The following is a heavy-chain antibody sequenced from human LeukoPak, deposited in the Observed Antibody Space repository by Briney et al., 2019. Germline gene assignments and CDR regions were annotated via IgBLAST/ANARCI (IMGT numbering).Heavy chain of an antibody. CDR2: IYHTGGT. V-gene: IGHV4-30-2*01. CDR3: ARGDSTWSDAFDI. D-gene: IGHD6-13*01. J-gene: IGHJ3*02. CDR1: GDSISSGGYS. Sequence: SETLSLTCSVSGDSISSGGYSWNWIRQPPGKDLEWIGYIYHTGGTNYNPSLKSRVTMSVDRFKNQFALKLRPVTAADTAVYYCARGDSTWSDAFDIWGQGTMVTVSS.